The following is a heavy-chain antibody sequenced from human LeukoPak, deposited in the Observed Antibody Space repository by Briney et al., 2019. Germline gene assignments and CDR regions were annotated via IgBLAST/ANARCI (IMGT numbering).Heavy chain of an antibody. CDR2: ISSSDGTI. Sequence: GGSLRLSCAASGFTFSDYYMTWIRQAPGKGLEWVSYISSSDGTIYYADSVKGRFTISRDNAKNSLYLQMTSLTAEDTAVYYCARVTYYFDTSGYYPGYYFDYWGQGTLVTVSS. D-gene: IGHD3-22*01. V-gene: IGHV3-11*01. CDR3: ARVTYYFDTSGYYPGYYFDY. J-gene: IGHJ4*02. CDR1: GFTFSDYY.